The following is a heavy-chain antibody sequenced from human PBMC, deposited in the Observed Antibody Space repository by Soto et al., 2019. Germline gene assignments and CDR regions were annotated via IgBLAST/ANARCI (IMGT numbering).Heavy chain of an antibody. V-gene: IGHV3-11*04. CDR2: ISSSGSTI. D-gene: IGHD2-2*01. CDR3: ARGEYQLPLDS. J-gene: IGHJ4*02. CDR1: GFTFSDYD. Sequence: PGGSLRLSCAASGFTFSDYDMSWFRQAPGKGLEWVSYISSSGSTIYYADSVKGRFTISRDNAKSSLYLQMNSLRGEDTAVYYSARGEYQLPLDSWGQGTLVTVSS.